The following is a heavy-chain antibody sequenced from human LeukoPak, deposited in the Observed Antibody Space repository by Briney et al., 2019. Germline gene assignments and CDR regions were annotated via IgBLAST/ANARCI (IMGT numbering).Heavy chain of an antibody. CDR3: ARDCEVYCSRDPPDY. D-gene: IGHD2-15*01. CDR1: GYTFTSYA. J-gene: IGHJ4*02. V-gene: IGHV1-3*01. CDR2: INAGNGNT. Sequence: ASVKVSCKASGYTFTSYAMHWVRQAPGQRLEWMGWINAGNGNTKYSQKFQGRVTITRDTSASTAYMELSSLRSEDTAVYYCARDCEVYCSRDPPDYWGQGTLVTVSS.